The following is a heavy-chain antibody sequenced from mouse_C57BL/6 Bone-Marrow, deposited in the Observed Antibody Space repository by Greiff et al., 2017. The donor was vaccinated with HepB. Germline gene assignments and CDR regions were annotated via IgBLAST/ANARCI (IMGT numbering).Heavy chain of an antibody. CDR3: ARRKNYYGYFDY. CDR1: GFTFSSYG. J-gene: IGHJ2*01. D-gene: IGHD1-1*01. CDR2: ISSGGSYT. V-gene: IGHV5-6*01. Sequence: EVHLVESGGDLVKPGGSLKLSCAASGFTFSSYGMSWVRQTPDKRLEWVATISSGGSYTYYPDSVKGRFTISRGNAKNTLYLQMSSLKSEDTAMYYCARRKNYYGYFDYWGQGTTLTVSS.